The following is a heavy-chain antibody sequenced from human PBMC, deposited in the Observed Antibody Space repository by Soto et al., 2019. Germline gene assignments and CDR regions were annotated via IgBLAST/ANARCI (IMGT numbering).Heavy chain of an antibody. Sequence: QVQLVQSGDEVRKPGSSVKVSCKASGYIFVNYGIAWVRQAPGQGLEWMGWISPYSGKTHYSSKFQGRLTMTTDTSTSTASMDLGRLTSDNTPVYYCAMVDNYVTPTPQDVWGQVTTVTVSS. D-gene: IGHD3-16*01. CDR2: ISPYSGKT. J-gene: IGHJ6*02. CDR3: AMVDNYVTPTPQDV. CDR1: GYIFVNYG. V-gene: IGHV1-18*01.